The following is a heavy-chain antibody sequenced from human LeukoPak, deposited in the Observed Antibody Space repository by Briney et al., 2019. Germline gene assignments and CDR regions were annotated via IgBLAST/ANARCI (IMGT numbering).Heavy chain of an antibody. D-gene: IGHD3-10*01. J-gene: IGHJ6*03. CDR1: GFAFSSYS. Sequence: GGSLRLSCAASGFAFSSYSMNWVRQAPGKGLEWVSSISSSSSYIYYADSVKGRFSISRDNAQNSLYLQMNGLRAEDMAVYYCARVGGGGSGTYYMDVWGKGTTVTVSS. V-gene: IGHV3-21*01. CDR3: ARVGGGGSGTYYMDV. CDR2: ISSSSSYI.